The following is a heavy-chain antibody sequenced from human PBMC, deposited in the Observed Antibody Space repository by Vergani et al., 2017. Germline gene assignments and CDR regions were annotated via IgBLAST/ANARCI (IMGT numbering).Heavy chain of an antibody. D-gene: IGHD3-3*01. CDR2: ISSNGGST. J-gene: IGHJ4*02. Sequence: EVQLVESGGGLVQPGGSLRLSCAASGFTFSSYAMHWVRQAPGKGLEYVSAISSNGGSTYYADSVKGRFTISRDNSKNTLYLQMGSLRAEDMAVYYCARAPRGYDFWSGYLGYWGQGTLVTVSS. V-gene: IGHV3-64*07. CDR1: GFTFSSYA. CDR3: ARAPRGYDFWSGYLGY.